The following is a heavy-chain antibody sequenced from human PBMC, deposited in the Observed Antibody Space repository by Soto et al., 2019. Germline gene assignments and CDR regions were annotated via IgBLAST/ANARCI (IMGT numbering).Heavy chain of an antibody. V-gene: IGHV1-69*02. CDR3: AKIYSGSDALDI. CDR2: IIPILGIA. Sequence: PSVKVSCKASGGTFSSYTISWVRQAPGQGLEWMGRIIPILGIANYAQKFQGRVTITADKSTSTAYMELSSLRSEDTAVYYCAKIYSGSDALDIWAQGTMVTGSS. CDR1: GGTFSSYT. D-gene: IGHD5-12*01. J-gene: IGHJ3*02.